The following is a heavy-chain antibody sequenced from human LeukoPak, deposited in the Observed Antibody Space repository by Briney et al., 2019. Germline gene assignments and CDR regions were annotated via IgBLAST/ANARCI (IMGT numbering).Heavy chain of an antibody. V-gene: IGHV3-11*01. CDR1: GFTFSNYY. Sequence: PGGSLRLSCAASGFTFSNYYMNWIRQAPGKGLEWVSSITSTGVTIYYADSVKGRFTMSRDNAKNSLYLQMNSLKPDDTAVYFCARELHSSTWDYYYVDVWGKGTTVTVSS. CDR3: ARELHSSTWDYYYVDV. J-gene: IGHJ6*03. D-gene: IGHD6-13*01. CDR2: ITSTGVTI.